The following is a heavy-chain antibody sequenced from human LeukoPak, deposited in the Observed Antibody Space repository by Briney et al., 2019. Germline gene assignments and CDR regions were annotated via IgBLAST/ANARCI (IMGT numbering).Heavy chain of an antibody. J-gene: IGHJ4*02. D-gene: IGHD3-22*01. Sequence: SETLSLTCTVSDGSISAYYWSWIRQPPGKGLEWIGYIYYSGSTNYNPSLKSRVTISVDTSKNQFSLKLTSVTAADTAVYYCARGRYYYESSTYYFWGQGTLVTVSS. CDR1: DGSISAYY. V-gene: IGHV4-59*01. CDR3: ARGRYYYESSTYYF. CDR2: IYYSGST.